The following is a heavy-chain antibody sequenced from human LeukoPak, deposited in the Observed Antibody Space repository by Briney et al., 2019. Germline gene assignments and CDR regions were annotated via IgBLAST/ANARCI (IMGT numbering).Heavy chain of an antibody. CDR3: AKDLAYDSSDYHVIFDC. J-gene: IGHJ4*02. V-gene: IGHV3-23*01. Sequence: GGSLRLSCAASGFTFSTYAMSWVRQAPGKGLEWVSAISGSGDRTYHARSVEGRFTTSRDNSKNKLYLKMNSLRAEDTAIYYCAKDLAYDSSDYHVIFDCWGQGTLVTVPS. CDR2: ISGSGDRT. D-gene: IGHD3-22*01. CDR1: GFTFSTYA.